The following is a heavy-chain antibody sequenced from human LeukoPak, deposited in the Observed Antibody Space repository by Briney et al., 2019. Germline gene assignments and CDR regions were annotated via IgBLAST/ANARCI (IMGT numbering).Heavy chain of an antibody. CDR2: MSPNSGNT. CDR1: GYTFTGYD. V-gene: IGHV1-8*01. J-gene: IGHJ4*02. CDR3: VRAPPNWGFNY. Sequence: ASVKVSCKASGYTFTGYDINWVRQATEQGLEWLGWMSPNSGNTGYAQKFQGRVTMTRNTSITTAYMELSSLRSEDTAVYYCVRAPPNWGFNYWGQGILVTVSS. D-gene: IGHD7-27*01.